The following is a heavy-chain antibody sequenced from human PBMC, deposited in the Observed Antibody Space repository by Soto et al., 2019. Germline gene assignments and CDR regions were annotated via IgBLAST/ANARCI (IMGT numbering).Heavy chain of an antibody. CDR2: ISSSSSYI. J-gene: IGHJ6*02. CDR3: ARDRDSSSWYSWSKYDMDV. V-gene: IGHV3-21*01. D-gene: IGHD6-13*01. Sequence: PGGSLRLSCAASGFTFSSYSMNWVRQAPGKGLEWVSSISSSSSYIYYADSVKGRFTISRDNAKNSLYLQMNSLRAEDTAVYYCARDRDSSSWYSWSKYDMDVWGQGTTVTVSS. CDR1: GFTFSSYS.